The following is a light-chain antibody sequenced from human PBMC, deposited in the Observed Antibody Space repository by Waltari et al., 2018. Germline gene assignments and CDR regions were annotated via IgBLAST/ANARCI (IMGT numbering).Light chain of an antibody. J-gene: IGKJ3*01. V-gene: IGKV1-39*01. Sequence: DIEMTQSPSSLSASIGDSVTITCRASETIRKYLNWYQQQPGKAPNLLIYGASTLQSGAPSRFSGSVSGTAFTLTISSLQPEDSATYYCQQSYSSPYTFGPGTKVHIK. CDR2: GAS. CDR1: ETIRKY. CDR3: QQSYSSPYT.